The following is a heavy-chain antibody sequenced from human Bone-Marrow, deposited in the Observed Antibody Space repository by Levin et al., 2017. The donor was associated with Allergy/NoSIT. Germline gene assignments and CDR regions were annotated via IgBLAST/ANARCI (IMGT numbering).Heavy chain of an antibody. CDR2: ISSSSSTI. Sequence: SCAASGFTFSSYRMNWVRQAPGKGLEWVSYISSSSSTIYYADSVKGRFTISRDNAKNSLYLQMNSLRAEDTAVYYCARAGSGSYYPTGGYYYYYMDVWGKGTTVTVSS. CDR3: ARAGSGSYYPTGGYYYYYMDV. J-gene: IGHJ6*03. CDR1: GFTFSSYR. V-gene: IGHV3-48*01. D-gene: IGHD3-10*01.